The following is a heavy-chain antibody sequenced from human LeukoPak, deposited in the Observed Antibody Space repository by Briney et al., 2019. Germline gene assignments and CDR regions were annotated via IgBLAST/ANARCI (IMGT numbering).Heavy chain of an antibody. D-gene: IGHD3-22*01. J-gene: IGHJ4*02. CDR1: GFTFSSYS. CDR2: ISSSSSTI. CDR3: ARDSSGYLTSFDY. Sequence: PGGSLRLSCAASGFTFSSYSMNWVRQAPGKGLEWVSYISSSSSTIYYADSVKGRFTISRDNAKNSLYLQMNSLRAEDTAVYYCARDSSGYLTSFDYWGQGTLVTVSS. V-gene: IGHV3-48*01.